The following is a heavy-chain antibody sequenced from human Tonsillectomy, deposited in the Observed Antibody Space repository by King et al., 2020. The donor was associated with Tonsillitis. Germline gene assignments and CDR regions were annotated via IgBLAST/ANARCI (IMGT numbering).Heavy chain of an antibody. V-gene: IGHV4-34*01. Sequence: VQLQQWGAGLLKPSETLSLTCAVYGESFSGYYWSWIRQPPGKGREWIGEINHSVSTNCNSSLKSRVTISVDTSKNKFSLNLSSVTAADTAVYYCARDPLYCSSTSCYTNAFDYWGQGTLVTVSS. CDR1: GESFSGYY. CDR3: ARDPLYCSSTSCYTNAFDY. J-gene: IGHJ4*02. D-gene: IGHD2-2*02. CDR2: INHSVST.